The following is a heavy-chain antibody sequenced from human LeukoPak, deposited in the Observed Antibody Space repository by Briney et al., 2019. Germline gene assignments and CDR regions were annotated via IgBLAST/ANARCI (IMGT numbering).Heavy chain of an antibody. D-gene: IGHD6-13*01. CDR2: ISTSGSYT. CDR3: AAGTAADF. J-gene: IGHJ4*02. V-gene: IGHV3-11*03. CDR1: GIPFSDYY. Sequence: PGGSLRLSCVVSGIPFSDYYMNWIRQAPGKGLEWISYISTSGSYTDYAHSVKGRFTISRDDAKSALYLQMDSLRLEETAVYYCAAGTAADFWGQGTLVTVSS.